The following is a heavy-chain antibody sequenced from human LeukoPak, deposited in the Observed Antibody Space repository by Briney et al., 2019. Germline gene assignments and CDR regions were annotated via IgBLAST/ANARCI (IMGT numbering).Heavy chain of an antibody. J-gene: IGHJ4*02. CDR3: ARIGYSSSCTDY. CDR1: GFTFSTYW. CDR2: IKQDGSEK. D-gene: IGHD6-13*01. V-gene: IGHV3-7*01. Sequence: GGSLRLSCAASGFTFSTYWMSWVRQAPGKGLEWVANIKQDGSEKHYVDSVKDRFTISRDNTKNLLYLQMNSLRAEDTAVYYCARIGYSSSCTDYWGQGTLVTVSS.